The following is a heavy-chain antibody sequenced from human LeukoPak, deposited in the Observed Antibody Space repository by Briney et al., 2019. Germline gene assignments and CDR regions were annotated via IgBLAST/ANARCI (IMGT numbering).Heavy chain of an antibody. V-gene: IGHV1-18*01. D-gene: IGHD2-2*02. CDR1: GYTFTSYG. Sequence: ASVKVSCKASGYTFTSYGISWVRQAPGQGLEWMGWISAYNGNTNYAQKLQGRVTMTTDTSTSTAYMELRSLRSDDTAVYYCARVGCSSTSCHTGDYWGQGTLVTVSS. CDR2: ISAYNGNT. CDR3: ARVGCSSTSCHTGDY. J-gene: IGHJ4*02.